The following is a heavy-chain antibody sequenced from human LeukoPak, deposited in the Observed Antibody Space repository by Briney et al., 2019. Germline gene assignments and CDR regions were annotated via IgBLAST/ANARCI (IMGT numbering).Heavy chain of an antibody. CDR3: ASVYDSSGYYPF. Sequence: SETLSLTCAVYGGSFSGYYWSWIRQPPGKGLEWIGEINHSGSTNYNPSLKSRVTISVDTSKNQFSPKLSSATAADTAVYYCASVYDSSGYYPFGGQGTRVTVSS. D-gene: IGHD3-22*01. J-gene: IGHJ4*02. CDR2: INHSGST. CDR1: GGSFSGYY. V-gene: IGHV4-34*01.